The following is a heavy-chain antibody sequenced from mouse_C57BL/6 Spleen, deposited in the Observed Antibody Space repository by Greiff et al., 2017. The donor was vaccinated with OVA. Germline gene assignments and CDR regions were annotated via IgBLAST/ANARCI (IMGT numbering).Heavy chain of an antibody. CDR1: GYTFTEYT. D-gene: IGHD1-1*01. J-gene: IGHJ4*01. CDR2: FYPGSGSI. Sequence: QVQLQQSGAELVKPGASVKLSCKASGYTFTEYTIHWVKQRSGQGLEWIGWFYPGSGSIKYNEKFKDKATLTADKSSSTVYMELSRLTSEDSAVYFCARHDYYGSSYVDYAMDYWGQGTSVTVSS. V-gene: IGHV1-62-2*01. CDR3: ARHDYYGSSYVDYAMDY.